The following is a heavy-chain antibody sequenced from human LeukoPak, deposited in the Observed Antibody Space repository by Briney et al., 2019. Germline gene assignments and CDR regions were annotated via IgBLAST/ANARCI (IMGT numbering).Heavy chain of an antibody. Sequence: SETLSLTCAVYGGSFSGYYWNWIRQPPGKGLEWIGEINHSGSTNYNPSLKSRVTISVDTSKNQFSLKLSSVTAADTAVYYCASDPSSSSSPHRLDPWGQGTLVTVSS. CDR3: ASDPSSSSSPHRLDP. D-gene: IGHD6-13*01. CDR1: GGSFSGYY. J-gene: IGHJ5*02. CDR2: INHSGST. V-gene: IGHV4-34*01.